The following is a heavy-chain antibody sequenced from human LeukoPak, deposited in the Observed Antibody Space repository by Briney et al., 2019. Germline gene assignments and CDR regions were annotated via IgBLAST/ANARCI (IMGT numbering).Heavy chain of an antibody. D-gene: IGHD3-22*01. J-gene: IGHJ5*02. V-gene: IGHV4-31*03. Sequence: RSSETLSLTCTVSGGSISSGGYYWSWIRQHPGKGLEWIGYIYYSGSTYYNPSLKSRVTISVDTSKNQFSLKLSSVTAADTAVYYCARGGSITMTPQLYNWFDPWGQGTLVTVSS. CDR2: IYYSGST. CDR1: GGSISSGGYY. CDR3: ARGGSITMTPQLYNWFDP.